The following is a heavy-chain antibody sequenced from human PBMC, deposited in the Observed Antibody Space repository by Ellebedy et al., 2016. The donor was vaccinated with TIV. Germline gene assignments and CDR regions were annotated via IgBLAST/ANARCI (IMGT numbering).Heavy chain of an antibody. CDR2: IHPSGGST. D-gene: IGHD1-1*01. CDR1: GYTFSTYY. CDR3: ARDQSTAVFDH. J-gene: IGHJ4*02. Sequence: AASVKVSCKAFGYTFSTYYMHWVRRAPGQGLEWVGIIHPSGGSTIYAQKFQGRVTLTTETSTNTAYMELTNLRSDDTAVYYCARDQSTAVFDHWGQGTLITVYS. V-gene: IGHV1-46*01.